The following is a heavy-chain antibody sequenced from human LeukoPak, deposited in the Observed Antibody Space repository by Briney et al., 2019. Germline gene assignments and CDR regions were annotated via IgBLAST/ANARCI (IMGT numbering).Heavy chain of an antibody. CDR1: GFIFRSYS. CDR2: ISSSSNYI. V-gene: IGHV3-21*01. J-gene: IGHJ4*02. D-gene: IGHD4-17*01. Sequence: GGSLRLSCAASGFIFRSYSMNWLRQAPGKGLAWVSPISSSSNYIYYADSVKGRFTISRDNAKNSLYLQMNSLRAEDTAVYYCAREAKRVTTVDYWGQGTLVTVSS. CDR3: AREAKRVTTVDY.